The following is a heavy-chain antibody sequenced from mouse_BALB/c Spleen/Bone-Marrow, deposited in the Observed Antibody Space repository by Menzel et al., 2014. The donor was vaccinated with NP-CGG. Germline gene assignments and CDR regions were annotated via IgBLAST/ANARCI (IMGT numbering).Heavy chain of an antibody. CDR2: INPDSSTI. D-gene: IGHD1-2*01. CDR1: GFDFSRYW. J-gene: IGHJ3*01. V-gene: IGHV4-1*02. CDR3: ARMHYYGYVAY. Sequence: EVKLVESGGGLVQPGGSLKLSCAASGFDFSRYWMSWVRQAPGKGPEWIGEINPDSSTINYTPSLKDKFIISRDNAKNTLYLQMSKVRSEDTALYYCARMHYYGYVAYWGQGTLVTVSA.